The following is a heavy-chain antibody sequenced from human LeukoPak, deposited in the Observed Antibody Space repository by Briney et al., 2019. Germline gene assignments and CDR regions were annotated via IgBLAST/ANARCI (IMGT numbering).Heavy chain of an antibody. Sequence: GESLKISCKGSGYSFTSYWIGWVRQMPGKGLEWMGIIYPGDSDTRYSPSFQGQVTISADKSISAAYLQWSSLKASDTAMYYCARLPGGSFSPKSDAFDIWGQGTMVTVPS. CDR1: GYSFTSYW. CDR2: IYPGDSDT. D-gene: IGHD3-16*01. V-gene: IGHV5-51*01. J-gene: IGHJ3*02. CDR3: ARLPGGSFSPKSDAFDI.